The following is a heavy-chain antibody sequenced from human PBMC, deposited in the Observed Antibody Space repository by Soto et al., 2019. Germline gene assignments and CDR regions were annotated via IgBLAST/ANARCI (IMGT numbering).Heavy chain of an antibody. CDR1: GGSISSYY. CDR2: IYTSGST. Sequence: QVQLQESGPGLVKPSETLSLTCTVSGGSISSYYWSWIRQPAGKGLEWIGRIYTSGSTNYNPSLKSRVTMSVETSKNHFSLKLSSVTAADTDVYYCAREGGYDSSGYDKVDYWGQGTLVTVSS. D-gene: IGHD3-22*01. CDR3: AREGGYDSSGYDKVDY. V-gene: IGHV4-4*07. J-gene: IGHJ4*02.